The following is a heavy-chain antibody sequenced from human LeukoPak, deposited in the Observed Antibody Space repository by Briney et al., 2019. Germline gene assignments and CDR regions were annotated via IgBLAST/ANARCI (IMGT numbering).Heavy chain of an antibody. CDR2: ISADGDDT. CDR1: AFTFSNFA. V-gene: IGHV3-23*01. CDR3: ASAEGDS. J-gene: IGHJ5*01. Sequence: GGSLRLSCAASAFTFSNFAMTWVRQAPGKGLEWVSAISADGDDTYYADSVKGRFTISRDNSKNTLYLQMYSLRAEDTAVYFCASAEGDSWGQGTLVTVSS.